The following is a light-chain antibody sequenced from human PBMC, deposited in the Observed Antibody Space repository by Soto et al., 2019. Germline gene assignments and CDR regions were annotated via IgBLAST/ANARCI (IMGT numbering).Light chain of an antibody. J-gene: IGKJ5*01. CDR1: QSVSSY. CDR3: QQRQHWPPIT. CDR2: DAS. V-gene: IGKV3-11*01. Sequence: EVVLTQSPATLSLSPGERATLSCRASQSVSSYLAWYQQKPGQAPRLLIYDASNRATGIPARFGGSGSGTDFTLTISSLEPEDFAVYYCQQRQHWPPITFGQGTRLEIK.